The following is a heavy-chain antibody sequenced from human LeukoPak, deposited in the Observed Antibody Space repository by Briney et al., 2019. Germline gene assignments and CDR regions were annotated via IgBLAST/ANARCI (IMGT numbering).Heavy chain of an antibody. CDR3: ARHVAEYCSGGSCYPYYFDY. V-gene: IGHV4-39*01. J-gene: IGHJ4*02. D-gene: IGHD2-15*01. CDR2: IYYSWST. CDR1: GGSISSSSYY. Sequence: PSETLSLTCTVSGGSISSSSYYWGWMRQPPGKGLEWIGSIYYSWSTYYNPSLKSRVTISVGTSKNQFSLKLSSVTAADTAVYYCARHVAEYCSGGSCYPYYFDYWGQGTLVTVSS.